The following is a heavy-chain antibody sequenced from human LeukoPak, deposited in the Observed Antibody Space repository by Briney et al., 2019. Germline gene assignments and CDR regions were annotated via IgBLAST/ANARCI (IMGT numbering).Heavy chain of an antibody. J-gene: IGHJ5*02. D-gene: IGHD1-1*01. CDR3: ARFGTRDNCCHPGVDT. V-gene: IGHV4-38-2*02. CDR2: MFHSGDT. CDR1: GYSLSSGFY. Sequence: SETLSLTCTVSGYSLSSGFYWGWIRQPPGKGLEWIATMFHSGDTYYNPPLESRVTISMDTSKNQFSLRLNSVTAADTALYYCARFGTRDNCCHPGVDTWGQGTPVTVSS.